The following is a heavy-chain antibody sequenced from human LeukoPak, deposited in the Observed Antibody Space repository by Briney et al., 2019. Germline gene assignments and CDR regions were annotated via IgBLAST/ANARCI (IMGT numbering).Heavy chain of an antibody. Sequence: SETLSLTCTVSGGSINSGGYYWSWIRHPPGKGLEWIGYISHTGSPYYNPSLKSRVTISIDMSKEHFSLKLSSVTAADTAVYYCARVASTSGLTLYDAFDIWGQGTMVTVSS. J-gene: IGHJ3*02. CDR1: GGSINSGGYY. V-gene: IGHV4-30-2*01. CDR3: ARVASTSGLTLYDAFDI. CDR2: ISHTGSP. D-gene: IGHD2/OR15-2a*01.